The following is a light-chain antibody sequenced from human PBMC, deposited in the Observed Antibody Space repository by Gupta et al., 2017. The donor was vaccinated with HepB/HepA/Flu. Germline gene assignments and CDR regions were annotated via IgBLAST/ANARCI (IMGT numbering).Light chain of an antibody. CDR1: PGAVTSGLY. V-gene: IGLV7-46*01. CDR2: DTN. CDR3: SHSSSGDFWV. Sequence: QALVTQEPSLTLSPGGTVTLSCGPSPGAVTSGLYPYWFQQKPGHAPRILTYDTNNNRAWTPARFAGSVLGAKDDPTLSGAEAEDGADDYSSHSSSGDFWVFGGGTKLTVL. J-gene: IGLJ3*02.